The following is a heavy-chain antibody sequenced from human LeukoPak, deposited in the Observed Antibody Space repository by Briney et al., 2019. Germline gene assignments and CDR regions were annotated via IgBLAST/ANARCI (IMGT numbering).Heavy chain of an antibody. CDR1: GFTFSSYG. Sequence: GGSLRLSCAASGFTFSSYGMHWVRQAPGEGLEWVAVISYDGSNKYYADSVKGRFTISRDNSKNTLYLQMNSLRAEDTAVYYCAKDRRYFDWLYAGDYFDYWGQGTLVTVSS. CDR2: ISYDGSNK. V-gene: IGHV3-30*18. CDR3: AKDRRYFDWLYAGDYFDY. J-gene: IGHJ4*02. D-gene: IGHD3-9*01.